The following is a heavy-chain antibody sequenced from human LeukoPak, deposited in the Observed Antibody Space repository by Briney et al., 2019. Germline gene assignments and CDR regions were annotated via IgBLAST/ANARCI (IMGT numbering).Heavy chain of an antibody. V-gene: IGHV1-2*02. CDR1: GYTFTGYY. J-gene: IGHJ6*03. CDR2: INPNSGGT. Sequence: ASVKVSCKASGYTFTGYYMHWVRHGPGQGLELMGWINPNSGGTNYAQKFQGRVTMTRDTSISTAYMELSRLRSDDTAMYYCARDGSSGPSGYYYYYMDVWGKGTTVTVSS. CDR3: ARDGSSGPSGYYYYYMDV. D-gene: IGHD6-19*01.